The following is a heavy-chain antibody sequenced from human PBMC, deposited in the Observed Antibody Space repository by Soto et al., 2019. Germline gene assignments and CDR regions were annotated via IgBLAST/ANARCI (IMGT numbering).Heavy chain of an antibody. Sequence: HPGGSLRLSCAASGFTFSSYAMSWVRQAPGKGLEWVSAISGSGGSTYYADSVKGRFTISRDNSKNTLYLQMSSLRAEDTAVYYCAKTPLVVVTATPFDYWGQGTLVTVSS. V-gene: IGHV3-23*01. CDR2: ISGSGGST. J-gene: IGHJ4*02. CDR1: GFTFSSYA. D-gene: IGHD2-21*02. CDR3: AKTPLVVVTATPFDY.